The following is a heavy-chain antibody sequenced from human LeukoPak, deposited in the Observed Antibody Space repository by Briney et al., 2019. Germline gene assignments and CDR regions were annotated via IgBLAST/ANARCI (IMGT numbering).Heavy chain of an antibody. V-gene: IGHV4-4*07. D-gene: IGHD3-16*02. J-gene: IGHJ4*02. CDR2: IYTSGST. CDR1: GGSISSYY. Sequence: PSETLSLTCTVSGGSISSYYWSWIRQPAGKGLEWIGRIYTSGSTNYNPSLKSRVTMSVDTSKNQFSLKLSSVTAADTAVYYCARNKYVWGSYRHLLFDYWGQGTLVTVSS. CDR3: ARNKYVWGSYRHLLFDY.